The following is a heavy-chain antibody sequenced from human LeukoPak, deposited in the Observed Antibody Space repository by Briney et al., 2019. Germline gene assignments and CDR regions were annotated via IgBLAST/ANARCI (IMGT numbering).Heavy chain of an antibody. D-gene: IGHD7-27*01. V-gene: IGHV4-61*02. CDR3: ARDSPWGGCDY. Sequence: PSETLSLTCGVSGDSISGGSTYWSWIRQPAGKGLEWIGRIYSSGNTNYNPSLKSRVTISVDTSKNQFSLKLSSVTAADTAVYYCARDSPWGGCDYWGQGTLVTVSS. J-gene: IGHJ4*02. CDR2: IYSSGNT. CDR1: GDSISGGSTY.